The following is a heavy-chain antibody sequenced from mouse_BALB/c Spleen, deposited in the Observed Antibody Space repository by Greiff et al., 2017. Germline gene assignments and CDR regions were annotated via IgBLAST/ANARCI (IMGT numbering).Heavy chain of an antibody. D-gene: IGHD2-2*01. CDR3: ARGGYGYDYFDY. Sequence: VHLVESGPGLVAPSQSLSITCTVSGFSLTSYGVHWVRQPPGKGLEWLGVIWAGGSTNYNSALMSRLSISKDNSKSQVFLKMNSLQTDDTAMYYCARGGYGYDYFDYWGQGTTLTVSS. CDR1: GFSLTSYG. CDR2: IWAGGST. V-gene: IGHV2-9*02. J-gene: IGHJ2*01.